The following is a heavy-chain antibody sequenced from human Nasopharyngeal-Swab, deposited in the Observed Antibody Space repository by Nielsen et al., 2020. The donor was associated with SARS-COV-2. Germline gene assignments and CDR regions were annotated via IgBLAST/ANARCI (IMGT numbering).Heavy chain of an antibody. J-gene: IGHJ4*02. Sequence: GQSLKISCAASEFTLSRNGMHWVRQAPGKGLEWVAYINSSSSTSYYADSVKGRFTISRDNPKNSLYLQMNSLRDEDTALYYCARDVAIVGATLGNWGQGTLVTVSS. D-gene: IGHD1-26*01. CDR3: ARDVAIVGATLGN. V-gene: IGHV3-48*02. CDR2: INSSSSTS. CDR1: EFTLSRNG.